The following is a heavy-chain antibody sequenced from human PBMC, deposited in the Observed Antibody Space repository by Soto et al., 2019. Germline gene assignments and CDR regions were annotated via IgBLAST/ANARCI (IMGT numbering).Heavy chain of an antibody. CDR2: IIPIFGTA. J-gene: IGHJ4*02. CDR3: ARGYYDSSGYYYLNY. D-gene: IGHD3-22*01. V-gene: IGHV1-69*13. CDR1: GGTFSSYS. Sequence: SVKVSCKSSGGTFSSYSISWVRQAPGQGLEWMGGIIPIFGTANYAQKFQGRVTITADESTSTAYMELSSLRSEDTAVYYCARGYYDSSGYYYLNYWGQGTLVTVSS.